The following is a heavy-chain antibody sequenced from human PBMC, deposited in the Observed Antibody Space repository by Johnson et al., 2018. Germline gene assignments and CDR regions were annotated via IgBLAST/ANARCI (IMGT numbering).Heavy chain of an antibody. Sequence: QVQLVQSGGGVVQPGRSLRLSCAASGFTFSSYAIHWVRQAPGKGLEWVAVISYDGGNKYYADSVKGRFTISRDNSKNTLYLQINSLRAEDTAVYYCARDPSVGLGVFQHWGQGTLVTVSS. CDR2: ISYDGGNK. V-gene: IGHV3-30-3*01. J-gene: IGHJ1*01. D-gene: IGHD2-8*01. CDR3: ARDPSVGLGVFQH. CDR1: GFTFSSYA.